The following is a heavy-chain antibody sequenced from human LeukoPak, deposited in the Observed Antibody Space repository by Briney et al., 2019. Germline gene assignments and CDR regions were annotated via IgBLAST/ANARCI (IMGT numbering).Heavy chain of an antibody. CDR2: IYTSGST. CDR3: TRRGQSYAGGSTYYYYGLDV. CDR1: GGSISSGSYY. J-gene: IGHJ6*02. D-gene: IGHD2-2*01. V-gene: IGHV4-61*02. Sequence: PSETLSLTCTVSGGSISSGSYYWSWIRQPAGKGLEWIGRIYTSGSTNYNPSHKSRVTISVDTSKNQFSLKLSSVTAADTAVYYCTRRGQSYAGGSTYYYYGLDVWGQGTTVTVSS.